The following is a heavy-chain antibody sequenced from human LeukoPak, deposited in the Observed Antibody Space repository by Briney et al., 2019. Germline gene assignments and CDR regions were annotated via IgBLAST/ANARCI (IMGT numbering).Heavy chain of an antibody. D-gene: IGHD6-13*01. V-gene: IGHV4-59*01. CDR3: ARVGAAGRRVDP. J-gene: IGHJ5*02. Sequence: PSETLSLTCTVSGGSISSYYWSWIRQPPGKGLELIGNIYYSCVTNYNPSLKSRVTISVDTSKTQFFLRLSSVTAADTAIYYCARVGAAGRRVDPWSQGTLVTVSS. CDR1: GGSISSYY. CDR2: IYYSCVT.